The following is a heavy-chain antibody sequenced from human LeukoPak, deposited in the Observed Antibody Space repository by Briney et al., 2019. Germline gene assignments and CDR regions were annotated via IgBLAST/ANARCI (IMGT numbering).Heavy chain of an antibody. V-gene: IGHV3-30*02. J-gene: IGHJ6*03. CDR1: GFTFSSYG. CDR3: ARVVPAADYYYYYMDV. Sequence: PGGSLRLSCAASGFTFSSYGMHWVRQAPGKGLEWVAFIRYDGSNKYYADSVKGRFTISRDNSKNTLYLQMNSLRAEDTAVYYCARVVPAADYYYYYMDVWGKGTTVTVSS. CDR2: IRYDGSNK. D-gene: IGHD2-2*01.